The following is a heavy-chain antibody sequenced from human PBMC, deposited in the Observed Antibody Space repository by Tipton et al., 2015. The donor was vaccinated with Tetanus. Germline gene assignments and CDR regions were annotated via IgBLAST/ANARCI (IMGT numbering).Heavy chain of an antibody. V-gene: IGHV5-51*01. J-gene: IGHJ6*02. D-gene: IGHD2-2*02. CDR1: GYSLTSYL. Sequence: VQLVQSGAEVKKPGESLKSSCTGSGYSLTSYLICWVRQMPGKGLERIGIIYPCDSDTRYSPSFQGRVTISAEKCTSTAYLQWSSLKAPDPAMYYCARHSPGRYCSSTSCYTHYYYGMDVWGQGTTVTVSS. CDR2: IYPCDSDT. CDR3: ARHSPGRYCSSTSCYTHYYYGMDV.